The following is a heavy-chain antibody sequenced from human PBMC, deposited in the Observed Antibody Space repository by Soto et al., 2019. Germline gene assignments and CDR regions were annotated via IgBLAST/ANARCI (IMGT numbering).Heavy chain of an antibody. CDR3: AADVGAYLYGLARH. Sequence: SVKVSCKASGGTFSSYAISWVRQAPGQGLEWMGGIIPIFGTANYAQKFQGRVTITADESTSTAYMELSSLRSEDTAVYYCAADVGAYLYGLARHGGPETLVTLSS. CDR1: GGTFSSYA. CDR2: IIPIFGTA. J-gene: IGHJ4*02. V-gene: IGHV1-69*13. D-gene: IGHD4-17*01.